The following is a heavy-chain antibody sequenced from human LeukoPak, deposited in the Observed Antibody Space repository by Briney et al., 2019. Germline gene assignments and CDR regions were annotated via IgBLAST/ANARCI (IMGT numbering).Heavy chain of an antibody. Sequence: SVKVSCKASGGTFSSYAISWVRQAPGQGLEWVGGIIPIFCTANYAQKFQGRVTITADKSKSTAYMELSSLRSEDTAVYYCARRLYSGYDYYFDYWGQGTLVTVSS. CDR3: ARRLYSGYDYYFDY. V-gene: IGHV1-69*06. CDR1: GGTFSSYA. J-gene: IGHJ4*02. D-gene: IGHD5-12*01. CDR2: IIPIFCTA.